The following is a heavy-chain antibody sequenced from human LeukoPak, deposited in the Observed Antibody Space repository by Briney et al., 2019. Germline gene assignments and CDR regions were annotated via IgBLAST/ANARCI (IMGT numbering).Heavy chain of an antibody. CDR2: IYSGGST. Sequence: QPGGSLRLSCEACGFTVSSNFMGWVRQTPEKGLEWVSLIYSGGSTYYADSVKGRFTISRDNSKNTLHLQMNSLRAEDTAVYYCASSFPVNCGGDCYYYYGTDVWGQGTTVTVSS. J-gene: IGHJ6*02. V-gene: IGHV3-66*01. D-gene: IGHD2-21*02. CDR1: GFTVSSNF. CDR3: ASSFPVNCGGDCYYYYGTDV.